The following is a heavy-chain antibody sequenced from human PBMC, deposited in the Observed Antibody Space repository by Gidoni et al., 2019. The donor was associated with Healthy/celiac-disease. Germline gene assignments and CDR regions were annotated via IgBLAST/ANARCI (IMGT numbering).Heavy chain of an antibody. V-gene: IGHV4-34*01. Sequence: GQPQLRRAGLLMPSATSPSIFARYGGSFSGYYCSWIRQPPGRGLEWIGETNHSGSTNHGQSLKRRVNVSVDTSKDQFSLKLSSVTAADTAVYYCARGGPITSLDYWGQGTLVTVSS. CDR2: TNHSGST. CDR3: ARGGPITSLDY. CDR1: GGSFSGYY. J-gene: IGHJ4*02. D-gene: IGHD1-20*01.